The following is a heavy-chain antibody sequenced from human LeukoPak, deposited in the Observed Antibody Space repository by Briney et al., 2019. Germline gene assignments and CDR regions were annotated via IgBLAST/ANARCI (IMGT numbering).Heavy chain of an antibody. V-gene: IGHV1-2*02. CDR1: GYTFTGYY. J-gene: IGHJ4*02. CDR2: INPNSGGT. CDR3: ARVLLRAGRGYSYGLD. D-gene: IGHD5-18*01. Sequence: ASVKVSCKASGYTFTGYYMHWVRQAPGQGLEWMGWINPNSGGTNYAQKFQGRVTMTTDTSTSTAYMELRSLRSDDTAVYYCARVLLRAGRGYSYGLDWGQGTLVTVSS.